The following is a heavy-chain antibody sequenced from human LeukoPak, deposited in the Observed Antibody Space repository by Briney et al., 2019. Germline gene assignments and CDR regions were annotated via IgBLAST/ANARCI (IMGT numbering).Heavy chain of an antibody. Sequence: GALRLSCAASGFTFSSYAMSWVRQAPGKGLEWFSAISGSGGSTYYADSVKGRFTISRDNSKNTLYLQMNSLRAEDTAVYYCAKVTGWYSSSFDYWGQGTLVTVSS. CDR2: ISGSGGST. D-gene: IGHD6-13*01. J-gene: IGHJ4*02. V-gene: IGHV3-23*01. CDR3: AKVTGWYSSSFDY. CDR1: GFTFSSYA.